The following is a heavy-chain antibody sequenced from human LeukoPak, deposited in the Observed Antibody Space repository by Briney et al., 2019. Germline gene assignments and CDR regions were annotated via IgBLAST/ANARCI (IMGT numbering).Heavy chain of an antibody. Sequence: SVKVSCKASGYTFTSYGISWVRQAPGQGLEWMGRIIPILGIANYAQKFQGRVTITADKSTSTAYMELSSLRSEDTAVYYCAREGDYSNGYDYWGQGTLVTVSS. CDR3: AREGDYSNGYDY. CDR1: GYTFTSYG. CDR2: IIPILGIA. D-gene: IGHD4-4*01. V-gene: IGHV1-69*04. J-gene: IGHJ4*02.